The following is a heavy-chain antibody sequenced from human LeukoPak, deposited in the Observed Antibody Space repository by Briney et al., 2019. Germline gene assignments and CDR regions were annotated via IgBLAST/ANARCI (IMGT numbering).Heavy chain of an antibody. Sequence: ASVKVSCKASGGTFSSYAISWVRQAPGQGFEWMGWISAYNGNTNYAQKLQGRVTMTTDTSTSTAYMELRSLRSDDTAVYYCARTPYDFWSGYYLFDYWGQGTLVTVSS. CDR3: ARTPYDFWSGYYLFDY. D-gene: IGHD3-3*01. J-gene: IGHJ4*02. V-gene: IGHV1-18*01. CDR1: GGTFSSYA. CDR2: ISAYNGNT.